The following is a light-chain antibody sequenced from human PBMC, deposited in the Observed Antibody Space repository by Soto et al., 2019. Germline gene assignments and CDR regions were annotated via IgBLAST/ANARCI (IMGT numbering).Light chain of an antibody. CDR3: CSYADSSTLV. Sequence: QSALTQPASVSGSHGQSITISCTGTTSDIGSYNLVSWYQHHPGKAPKLMIYEGSQRPSGVSNRFSGSKSGNTASLTISGLQAEDEADYYCCSYADSSTLVFGGGTKLTVL. V-gene: IGLV2-23*01. CDR1: TSDIGSYNL. J-gene: IGLJ2*01. CDR2: EGS.